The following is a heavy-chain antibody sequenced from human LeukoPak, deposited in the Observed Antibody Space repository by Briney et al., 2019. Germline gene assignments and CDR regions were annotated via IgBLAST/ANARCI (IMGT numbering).Heavy chain of an antibody. J-gene: IGHJ4*02. CDR3: AKENSGGHYYFDY. CDR2: ISWDGGST. CDR1: GFTFDDYT. Sequence: GGSLRLSCAASGFTFDDYTMHWVRQAPGKGLEWVSLISWDGGSTYYADSVKGRFTISRDNAKNSLYLQMNSLRAEDTAVFYCAKENSGGHYYFDYWGQGTLVTVSS. V-gene: IGHV3-43*01. D-gene: IGHD6-19*01.